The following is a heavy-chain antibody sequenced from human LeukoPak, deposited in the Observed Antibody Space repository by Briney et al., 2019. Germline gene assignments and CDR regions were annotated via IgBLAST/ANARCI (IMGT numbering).Heavy chain of an antibody. CDR3: ARLSGAPVRHPIYHFDY. D-gene: IGHD1-26*01. J-gene: IGHJ4*02. V-gene: IGHV4-38-2*01. Sequence: SETLSLTCAVSGYSISSGYYWGWIRQPPGKGLEWIGNVYHSGSTYKNPSPKSRVSISLDTSNNQFPLKLTSVTAADTAIYYCARLSGAPVRHPIYHFDYWGQGTLVTVSS. CDR1: GYSISSGYY. CDR2: VYHSGST.